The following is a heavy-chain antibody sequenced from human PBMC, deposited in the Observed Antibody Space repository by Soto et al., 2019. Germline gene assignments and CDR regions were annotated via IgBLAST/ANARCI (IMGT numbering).Heavy chain of an antibody. Sequence: PGGSLRLSCAASGFTFSTYGMKWVRQAPGKGLEWVAVISYDGYLKYYVDAVKGRFTVARDNSKNTMFLEMNSLRVEDTAVYFCAKDFKVSGSHYGTLIYYYGVDVCGQGTTVTVSS. CDR3: AKDFKVSGSHYGTLIYYYGVDV. D-gene: IGHD3-10*01. J-gene: IGHJ6*02. V-gene: IGHV3-30*18. CDR2: ISYDGYLK. CDR1: GFTFSTYG.